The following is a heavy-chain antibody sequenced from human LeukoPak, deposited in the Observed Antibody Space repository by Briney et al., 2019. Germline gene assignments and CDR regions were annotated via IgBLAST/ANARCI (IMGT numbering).Heavy chain of an antibody. CDR2: ISYDGSNK. J-gene: IGHJ4*02. CDR1: GFTFSSYA. CDR3: ARRGDWELLSLFDY. Sequence: GGSLRLSCAASGFTFSSYAMHWVRQAPGKGLEWVAVISYDGSNKYYADSVKGRFTISRDNSKNTLYLQMNSLRAEDTAVYYCARRGDWELLSLFDYWGQGTLVTVSS. V-gene: IGHV3-30-3*01. D-gene: IGHD1-26*01.